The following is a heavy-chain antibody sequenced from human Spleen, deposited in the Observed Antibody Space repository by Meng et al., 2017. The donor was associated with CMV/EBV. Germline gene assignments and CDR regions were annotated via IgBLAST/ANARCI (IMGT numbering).Heavy chain of an antibody. CDR3: ARDQHDILTGSYRYYGLDD. CDR1: GGSISGYY. V-gene: IGHV4-59*01. J-gene: IGHJ6*02. D-gene: IGHD3-9*01. Sequence: SETLSLTCAVSGGSISGYYWNWIRQPPGKGLEWIGYIYYSGNTNYNPSLKSRVTISVDRSKNQFSLKLSSVTAADTAVYYCARDQHDILTGSYRYYGLDDWGQGTTVTVSS. CDR2: IYYSGNT.